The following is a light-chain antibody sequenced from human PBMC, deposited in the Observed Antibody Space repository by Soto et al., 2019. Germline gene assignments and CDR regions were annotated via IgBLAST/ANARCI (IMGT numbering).Light chain of an antibody. CDR3: QQYNSYPIT. CDR2: KAS. V-gene: IGKV1-5*03. CDR1: QSISSW. Sequence: DIQMTQSPSTLSASVGDRVTITCRASQSISSWLAWYQQKPGKAPKSLIYKASSLESGVPSRFSGGGSGTEFTLTISSLQPDDFATYYCQQYNSYPITFGQGTRRES. J-gene: IGKJ5*01.